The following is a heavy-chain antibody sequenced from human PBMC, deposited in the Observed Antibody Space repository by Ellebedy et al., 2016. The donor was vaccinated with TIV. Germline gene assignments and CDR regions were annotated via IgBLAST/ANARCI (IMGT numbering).Heavy chain of an antibody. CDR2: ISAYNGNT. CDR3: AREEADIVVVVASYFDY. CDR1: GYTFTSYG. Sequence: AASVKVSCKASGYTFTSYGISWVRQAPGQGLEWMGWISAYNGNTNYAQKLQGRVTITADKSTSTAYMELSSLRSEDTAVYYCAREEADIVVVVASYFDYWGQGTLVTVSS. V-gene: IGHV1-18*01. D-gene: IGHD2-15*01. J-gene: IGHJ4*02.